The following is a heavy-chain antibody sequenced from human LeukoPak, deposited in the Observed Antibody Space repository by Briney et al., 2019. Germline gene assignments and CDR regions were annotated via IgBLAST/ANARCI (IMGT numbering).Heavy chain of an antibody. Sequence: GGSLRLSCAASGFTFSDYVIYWVRQAPGKGLEWVAVVSHDGSNEEYADSVKGRFTISRDNSKKTLYLQMNSLRPDDTAMYYCARDFDIMTGYSVFDYWGQGTLVTVSS. V-gene: IGHV3-30*04. J-gene: IGHJ4*02. D-gene: IGHD3-9*01. CDR3: ARDFDIMTGYSVFDY. CDR2: VSHDGSNE. CDR1: GFTFSDYV.